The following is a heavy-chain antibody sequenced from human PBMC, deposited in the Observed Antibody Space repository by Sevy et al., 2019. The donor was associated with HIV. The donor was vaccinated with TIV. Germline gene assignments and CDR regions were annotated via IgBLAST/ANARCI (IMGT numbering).Heavy chain of an antibody. D-gene: IGHD1-26*01. CDR2: IVVGSGNT. V-gene: IGHV1-58*01. CDR1: GFTFTSSA. Sequence: ASVKVSCKASGFTFTSSAVQWVRQARGQRLEWIGWIVVGSGNTNYAQKFQERVTITRDMSTSTAYMELGSLRSEDTAVYYCAADERELLKSDYYYYYYMDVWGKGTTVTVSS. J-gene: IGHJ6*03. CDR3: AADERELLKSDYYYYYYMDV.